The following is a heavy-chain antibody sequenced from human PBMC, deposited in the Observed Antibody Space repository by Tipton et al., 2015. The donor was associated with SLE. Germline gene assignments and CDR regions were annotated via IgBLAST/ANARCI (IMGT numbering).Heavy chain of an antibody. CDR1: GASFSSHY. Sequence: TLSLTCTVSGASFSSHYWSWIRQPAGKGLEWIGRVYGNGSTNYNPSLKSRVTISIDTSKNDFSLKMSSVTAADTAVYYCSRDNPGSRSWPSHYSYYMDVWGKGTTVTVSS. J-gene: IGHJ6*03. V-gene: IGHV4-4*07. CDR3: SRDNPGSRSWPSHYSYYMDV. D-gene: IGHD6-19*01. CDR2: VYGNGST.